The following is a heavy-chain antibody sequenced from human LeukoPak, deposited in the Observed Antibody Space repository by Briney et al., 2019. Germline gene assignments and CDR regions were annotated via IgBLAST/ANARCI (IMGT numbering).Heavy chain of an antibody. D-gene: IGHD3-3*01. CDR3: ASAGFFSYYFDY. CDR1: GFTFSNYW. J-gene: IGHJ4*02. V-gene: IGHV3-7*01. Sequence: GGSLRLSCAASGFTFSNYWMNWVRQAPGKGLEWVAIIKEDGSEMNYVESVKGRFTISRDNAKNSLYLQMNSLRAEDTAVYYCASAGFFSYYFDYWGQGTLVTVSS. CDR2: IKEDGSEM.